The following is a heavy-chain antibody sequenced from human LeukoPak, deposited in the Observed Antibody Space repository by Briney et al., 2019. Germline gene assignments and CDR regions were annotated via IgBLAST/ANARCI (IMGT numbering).Heavy chain of an antibody. CDR3: ARRTNYDIVTGRNDAFDI. J-gene: IGHJ3*02. Sequence: PSETLSLTCAVYGGSFSGYYWSWIRQPPGKGLEWIGEINHSGSTNYNPSLKSRVTISVDTSKNQFFPKLNSVTAADTAVYYCARRTNYDIVTGRNDAFDIWGQGTKVTVSS. CDR1: GGSFSGYY. D-gene: IGHD3-9*01. V-gene: IGHV4-34*01. CDR2: INHSGST.